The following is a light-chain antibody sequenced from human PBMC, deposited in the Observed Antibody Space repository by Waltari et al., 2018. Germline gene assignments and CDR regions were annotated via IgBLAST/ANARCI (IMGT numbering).Light chain of an antibody. CDR1: SGHSSNV. J-gene: IGLJ3*02. CDR2: VSSDGSH. Sequence: QLALTQSPSASASLGASVKLTCTLNSGHSSNVVAWLQQQPEKGPRYLMKVSSDGSHSKGDDIPNRCSGSGSGAERYLTISSLQSEDEADYYCQTGGHGTWVFGGGTKLTVL. V-gene: IGLV4-69*02. CDR3: QTGGHGTWV.